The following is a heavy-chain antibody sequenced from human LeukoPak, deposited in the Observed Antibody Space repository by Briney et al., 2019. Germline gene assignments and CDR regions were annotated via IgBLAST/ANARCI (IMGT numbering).Heavy chain of an antibody. CDR2: IYYDGST. J-gene: IGHJ4*02. D-gene: IGHD3-22*01. V-gene: IGHV4-59*01. Sequence: PSETLSLTCTVSGGSISFYYWSWIRQPPGKGLEWIGHIYYDGSTNYKSSLKGRVTISADTSKNYFSLKLSSVTAADTAVYYCARDIRHHGYYGVFDNWGQGTLVTVSS. CDR1: GGSISFYY. CDR3: ARDIRHHGYYGVFDN.